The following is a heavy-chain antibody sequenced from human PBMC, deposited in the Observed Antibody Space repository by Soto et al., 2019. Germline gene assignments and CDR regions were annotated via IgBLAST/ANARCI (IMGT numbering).Heavy chain of an antibody. J-gene: IGHJ6*02. CDR3: ARRPGSSGSYYYYGMDV. CDR2: IDPSDSYT. Sequence: PGESLKISCKGSGYSFTSYWIRWVRQMPGKGLEWMGRIDPSDSYTNYSPSFQGHVTISADKSISTAYLQWSSLKASDTAMYYCARRPGSSGSYYYYGMDVWGQGTTVTVSS. V-gene: IGHV5-10-1*01. CDR1: GYSFTSYW. D-gene: IGHD6-19*01.